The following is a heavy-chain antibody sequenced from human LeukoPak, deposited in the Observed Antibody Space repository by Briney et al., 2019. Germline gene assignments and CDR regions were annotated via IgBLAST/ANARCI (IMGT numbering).Heavy chain of an antibody. Sequence: WGSLGLSCAASGFTFSSYSMNWVRQAPGKGLEWVSSISSSSSYIYYADSVKGRFTISRDNAKNSLYLQMNSLRAEDTAVYYCARDEDSEFPPDDCGGDCYSTDYWGQGTLVTVSS. CDR3: ARDEDSEFPPDDCGGDCYSTDY. D-gene: IGHD2-21*01. CDR1: GFTFSSYS. J-gene: IGHJ4*02. CDR2: ISSSSSYI. V-gene: IGHV3-21*01.